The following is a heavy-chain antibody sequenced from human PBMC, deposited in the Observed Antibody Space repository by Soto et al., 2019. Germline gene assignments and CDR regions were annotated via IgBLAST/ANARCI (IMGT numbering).Heavy chain of an antibody. CDR1: GFTFSSYS. CDR3: AREYCSGGSCYSYNFQH. D-gene: IGHD2-15*01. CDR2: ISSSSSYI. Sequence: GGSLRLSCAASGFTFSSYSMNWVRQAPGKGLEWVSSISSSSSYIYYADSVKGRFTISRDNAKNSLYLQMNSLRAEDTAVYYCAREYCSGGSCYSYNFQHWGQGTLVTVSS. V-gene: IGHV3-21*01. J-gene: IGHJ1*01.